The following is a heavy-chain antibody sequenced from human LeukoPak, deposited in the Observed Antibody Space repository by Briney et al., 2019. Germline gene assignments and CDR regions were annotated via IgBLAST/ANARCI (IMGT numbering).Heavy chain of an antibody. CDR1: GYTFTSYG. Sequence: ASVKVFCKASGYTFTSYGINWVRQPPGQGLEWMGWISAYNGNTNYAQKLRGSVTMTIDTSTSTAYMELRSRRSDDTAVYYCARGGYCSGGSCYFFYGMDVWGKGTTVTVSS. D-gene: IGHD2-15*01. V-gene: IGHV1-18*04. CDR2: ISAYNGNT. CDR3: ARGGYCSGGSCYFFYGMDV. J-gene: IGHJ6*04.